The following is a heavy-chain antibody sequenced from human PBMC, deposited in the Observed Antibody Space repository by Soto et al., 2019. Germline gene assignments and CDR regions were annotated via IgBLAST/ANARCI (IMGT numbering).Heavy chain of an antibody. CDR2: IKSNGFNT. CDR3: ATLTQLWTPDFDY. D-gene: IGHD1-1*01. CDR1: GFTFSSYA. V-gene: IGHV3-23*05. Sequence: GGSLRLSCAASGFTFSSYAMSWVRQAPGKGLEWVAYIKSNGFNTNYAASVKGRFTVSRDNTNDIVYLQMDNLRVEDTSVYYCATLTQLWTPDFDYWGQGTLVTVSS. J-gene: IGHJ4*02.